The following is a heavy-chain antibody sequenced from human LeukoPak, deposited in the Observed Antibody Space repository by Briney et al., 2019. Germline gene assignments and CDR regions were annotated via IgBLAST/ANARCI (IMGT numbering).Heavy chain of an antibody. CDR2: IYYSGST. V-gene: IGHV4-39*01. CDR3: ARGYCSSTSCYVDWFDP. D-gene: IGHD2-2*01. Sequence: SETLSLTCTVSGGSISSSSYYWGWIRQPPGKGLEWIGRIYYSGSTYYNPSLKCRVTISVDTSKNQFSLKVSSVTAADTAVYYCARGYCSSTSCYVDWFDPWGQGTLVTVSS. J-gene: IGHJ5*02. CDR1: GGSISSSSYY.